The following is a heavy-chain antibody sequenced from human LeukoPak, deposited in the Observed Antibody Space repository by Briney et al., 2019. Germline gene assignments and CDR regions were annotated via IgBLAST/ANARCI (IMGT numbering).Heavy chain of an antibody. D-gene: IGHD2-21*01. CDR3: ARDHCDDAACYPFDG. Sequence: SYPMSPTSNVADVSFNYYYWSWIRQPAKNVLGLIVRYSLGWSTNYNPSFKSHVIMSLDKANNQSSLRRSSVTASDTATYYCARDHCDDAACYPFDGWGKGTLVTVSS. V-gene: IGHV4-4*07. CDR2: YSLGWST. CDR1: DVSFNYYY. J-gene: IGHJ4*02.